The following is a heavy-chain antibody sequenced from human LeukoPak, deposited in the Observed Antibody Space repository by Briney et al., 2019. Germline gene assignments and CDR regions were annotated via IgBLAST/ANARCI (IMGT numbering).Heavy chain of an antibody. CDR2: IYYSGST. V-gene: IGHV4-30-4*08. J-gene: IGHJ5*02. CDR3: ARGRRNVLLWFGELT. CDR1: GGSISSGDYY. Sequence: SQTLSLTCTVSGGSISSGDYYWSWIRQPPGKGLEWIGYIYYSGSTYYNPSLKSRVTISVDTSKNQFSLKLSSVTAADTAVYYCARGRRNVLLWFGELTWGQGTLVTVSS. D-gene: IGHD3-10*01.